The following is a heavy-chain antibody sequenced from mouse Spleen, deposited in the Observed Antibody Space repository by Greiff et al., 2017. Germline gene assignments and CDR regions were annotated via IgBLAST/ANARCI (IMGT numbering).Heavy chain of an antibody. J-gene: IGHJ2*01. Sequence: EVKLMESGGGLVKLGGSLKLSCAASGFTFSSYAMSWVRQTPEKRLEWVATISSGGGNTYYPDSVKGRFTISRDNAKNTLYLQMSSLKSEDTAMYYCARQGLGLRRDYFDYWGQGTTLTVSS. CDR3: ARQGLGLRRDYFDY. V-gene: IGHV5-9*04. CDR2: ISSGGGNT. D-gene: IGHD3-1*01. CDR1: GFTFSSYA.